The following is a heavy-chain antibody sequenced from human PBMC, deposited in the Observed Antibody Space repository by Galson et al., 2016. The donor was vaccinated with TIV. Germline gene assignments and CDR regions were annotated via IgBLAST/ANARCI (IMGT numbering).Heavy chain of an antibody. CDR1: EFVFSSFW. CDR3: ARGRGGEYFDY. CDR2: IKQDGSEK. D-gene: IGHD3-16*01. V-gene: IGHV3-7*03. Sequence: SLRLSCAASEFVFSSFWMTWVRQAPGKGLEWVANIKQDGSEKYYVDSVKGRFTISRDNAKNSMYLQMNSLRAEDTAVYYCARGRGGEYFDYWGQGTRVTVSS. J-gene: IGHJ4*02.